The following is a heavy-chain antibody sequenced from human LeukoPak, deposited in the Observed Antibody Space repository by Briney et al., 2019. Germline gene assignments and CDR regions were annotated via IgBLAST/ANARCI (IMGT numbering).Heavy chain of an antibody. Sequence: GGSLRLSCVASGFIFSNYAMSWVRQAPGKGLEWVSSISGSGGGTNYADSVKGRFSISRDNAKNTLYLQMNSLRAEDTAIYYCAQLSTTWYVPAVDYWGQGTLVTVSS. CDR2: ISGSGGGT. J-gene: IGHJ4*02. D-gene: IGHD2-2*01. CDR3: AQLSTTWYVPAVDY. CDR1: GFIFSNYA. V-gene: IGHV3-23*01.